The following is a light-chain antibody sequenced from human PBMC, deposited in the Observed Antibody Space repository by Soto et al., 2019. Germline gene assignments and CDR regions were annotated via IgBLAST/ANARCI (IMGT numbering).Light chain of an antibody. CDR1: RSVNNF. V-gene: IGKV3-11*01. CDR2: DAS. J-gene: IGKJ1*01. Sequence: IVLTQSPVTLSLSPGERATLSCRATRSVNNFVAWYQQKPGQAPSLLISDASNRATGIPDRFSGSGSGTDFTLTINSLQSEDFAVYYCQQYNNWPRTFGQGTKVDI. CDR3: QQYNNWPRT.